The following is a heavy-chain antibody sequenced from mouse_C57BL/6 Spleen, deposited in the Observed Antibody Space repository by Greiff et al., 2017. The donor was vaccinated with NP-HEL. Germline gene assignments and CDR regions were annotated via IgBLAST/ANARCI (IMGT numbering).Heavy chain of an antibody. J-gene: IGHJ3*01. CDR2: LSSGSSTI. CDR1: GFTFSDYG. CDR3: ARQGGSSSWFAY. D-gene: IGHD1-1*01. Sequence: EVKVEESGGGLVKPGGSLKLSCAASGFTFSDYGMHWVRQAPEKGLEWVAYLSSGSSTIYYADTVKGRFTISRDNAKNTLFLQMTSLRSEDTAMYYCARQGGSSSWFAYWGQGTLVTVSA. V-gene: IGHV5-17*01.